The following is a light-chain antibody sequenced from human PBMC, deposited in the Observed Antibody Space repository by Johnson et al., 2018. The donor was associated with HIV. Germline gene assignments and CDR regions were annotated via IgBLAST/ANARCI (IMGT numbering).Light chain of an antibody. CDR3: GAWDSSLNAYV. Sequence: QSVLSQPPSVSAAPGQKVTISCFGSDSDIGNNYVSSHQQLPGTAPKLLIYDNDKRPSGIPDRFFGSKSGTSATLDITGLQTGDEGDYSCGAWDSSLNAYVFGAGTNVTVL. CDR1: DSDIGNNY. CDR2: DND. J-gene: IGLJ1*01. V-gene: IGLV1-51*01.